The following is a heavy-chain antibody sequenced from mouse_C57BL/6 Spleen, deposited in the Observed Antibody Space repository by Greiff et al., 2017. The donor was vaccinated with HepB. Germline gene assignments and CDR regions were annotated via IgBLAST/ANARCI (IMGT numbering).Heavy chain of an antibody. CDR1: GYTFTSYW. D-gene: IGHD1-1*01. CDR3: ARWGYYYGSSDYAMDY. J-gene: IGHJ4*01. V-gene: IGHV1-69*01. CDR2: IDPSDSYT. Sequence: QVQLQQPGAELVMPGASVKLSCKASGYTFTSYWMHWVKQRPGQGLEWIGEIDPSDSYTNYNQKFKGKSTLTVDKSSSAAYMQLSSLTSEDSAVYCCARWGYYYGSSDYAMDYWGEGTSVTVSS.